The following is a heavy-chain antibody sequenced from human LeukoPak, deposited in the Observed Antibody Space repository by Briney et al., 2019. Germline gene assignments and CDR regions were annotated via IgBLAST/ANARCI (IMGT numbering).Heavy chain of an antibody. CDR2: IKSKTDGGTT. Sequence: GGSLRLSCAASGFTFSNAWMSWVRQAPGKGLEWVGRIKSKTDGGTTDYAAPVKGRFTISRDDSRNTLYLQMNSLKTEDTAVYYCTTVTAVLTDPYYFDYWGQGTLVTVSS. CDR1: GFTFSNAW. D-gene: IGHD3-9*01. V-gene: IGHV3-15*01. J-gene: IGHJ4*02. CDR3: TTVTAVLTDPYYFDY.